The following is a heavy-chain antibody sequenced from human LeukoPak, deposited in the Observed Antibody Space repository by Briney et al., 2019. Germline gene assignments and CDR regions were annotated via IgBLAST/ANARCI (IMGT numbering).Heavy chain of an antibody. CDR2: IYYSGST. D-gene: IGHD3-10*01. CDR1: GGSISSGDYY. Sequence: SQTLSLTCTVSGGSISSGDYYWSWIRQPPGKGLEWIGYIYYSGSTNYNPSLKSRVTISVDTSKNQFSLKLSSVTAADTAVYYCARVTMVRGVTWFDPWGQGTLVTVSS. V-gene: IGHV4-61*08. J-gene: IGHJ5*02. CDR3: ARVTMVRGVTWFDP.